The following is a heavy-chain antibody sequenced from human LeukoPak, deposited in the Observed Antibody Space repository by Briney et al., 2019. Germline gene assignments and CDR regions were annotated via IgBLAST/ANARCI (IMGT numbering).Heavy chain of an antibody. D-gene: IGHD3-22*01. Sequence: GASVKVSCKASGYTFTGYYMHWVRQAPGQGLEWMGWINPNSGGTNYAQKFQGRVTMITDTSTSTGYMGLRSLRSDDTAVYYCARDLAMMGRGAFDIWGQGTMVTVSS. CDR2: INPNSGGT. V-gene: IGHV1-2*02. CDR1: GYTFTGYY. CDR3: ARDLAMMGRGAFDI. J-gene: IGHJ3*02.